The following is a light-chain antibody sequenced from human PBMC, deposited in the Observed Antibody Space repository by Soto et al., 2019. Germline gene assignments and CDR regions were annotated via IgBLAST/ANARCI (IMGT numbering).Light chain of an antibody. Sequence: EIVLTQSPGTLSLSPGERATLSCRASQSVSSSYLAWDQQKPGQAPRLLIYGASSRATGIPDRFSGSGSGTDFTLTISRLEPTDFAVYYCQQYGSSPWTFGQGTKVEIK. J-gene: IGKJ1*01. CDR2: GAS. CDR3: QQYGSSPWT. CDR1: QSVSSSY. V-gene: IGKV3-20*01.